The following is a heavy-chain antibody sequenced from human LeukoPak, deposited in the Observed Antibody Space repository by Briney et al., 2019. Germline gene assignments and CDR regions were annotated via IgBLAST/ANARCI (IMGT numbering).Heavy chain of an antibody. CDR3: ARHRDYYFDY. D-gene: IGHD3/OR15-3a*01. J-gene: IGHJ4*02. CDR1: GGSISSSSYY. CDR2: IYYSGST. Sequence: PSETLSLTCTVSGGSISSSSYYWGWIRQPPGKGLEGIGSIYYSGSTYYNPSLKSRVTISVDTSKNQFSLKLSSVTAADTAVYYCARHRDYYFDYWGQGTLVTVSS. V-gene: IGHV4-39*01.